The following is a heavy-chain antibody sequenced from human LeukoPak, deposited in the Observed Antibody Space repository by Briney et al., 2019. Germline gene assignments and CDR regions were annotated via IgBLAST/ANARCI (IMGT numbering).Heavy chain of an antibody. V-gene: IGHV1-69*13. D-gene: IGHD2-2*01. CDR2: IIPIFGTA. J-gene: IGHJ4*02. CDR3: ATSEGVFVVVPAALDY. Sequence: SVKVSCKASGGTFSSYAISWVRQAPGQGLEWMGGIIPIFGTANYAQKFQGRVTITADESTSTAYMELSSLRSEDTAVYYCATSEGVFVVVPAALDYWGQGTLVTVSS. CDR1: GGTFSSYA.